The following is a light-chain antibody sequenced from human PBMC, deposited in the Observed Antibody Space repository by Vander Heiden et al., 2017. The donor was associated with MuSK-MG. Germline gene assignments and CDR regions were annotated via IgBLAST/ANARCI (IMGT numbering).Light chain of an antibody. CDR3: QQSYSTPIF. CDR2: AAS. CDR1: QSISSY. J-gene: IGKJ2*01. Sequence: DIQMTQSLSSLSASVGDRVTITCRASQSISSYLNWYQQKPGKAPKLLIYAASSLQSEVPSRFSGSGSGTDFTLTISSLQPEDFATYYCQQSYSTPIFFGQGTKLEIK. V-gene: IGKV1-39*01.